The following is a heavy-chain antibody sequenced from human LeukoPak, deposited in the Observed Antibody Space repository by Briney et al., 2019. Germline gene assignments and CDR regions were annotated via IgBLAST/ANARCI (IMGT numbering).Heavy chain of an antibody. Sequence: SETLSLTCTVSGGSISSGGYYWSWIRQHPGKGLEWIGYIYYSGSTYYNPSLKSRVTISVDTSKNQFSLKLSSVTAADTAVYYCARALYGNYGYYGMDVWGQGTTVTVSS. CDR3: ARALYGNYGYYGMDV. CDR2: IYYSGST. D-gene: IGHD4-11*01. J-gene: IGHJ6*02. V-gene: IGHV4-31*03. CDR1: GGSISSGGYY.